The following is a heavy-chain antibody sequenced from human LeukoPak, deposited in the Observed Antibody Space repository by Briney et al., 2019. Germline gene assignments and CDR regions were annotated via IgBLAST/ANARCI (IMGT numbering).Heavy chain of an antibody. Sequence: GGSLRLSCAASEFTFSSYGMHWVRQAPGKGLEWVAVIWYDGSNKYYADSVKGRFTISRDNSKNTLYLQMNSLRAEDTAVYYCAKFGNYYDSSGYLYWGQGTLVTVSS. D-gene: IGHD3-22*01. V-gene: IGHV3-33*06. CDR3: AKFGNYYDSSGYLY. J-gene: IGHJ4*02. CDR2: IWYDGSNK. CDR1: EFTFSSYG.